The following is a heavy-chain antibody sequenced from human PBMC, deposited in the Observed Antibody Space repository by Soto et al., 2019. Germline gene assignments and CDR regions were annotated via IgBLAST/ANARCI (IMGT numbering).Heavy chain of an antibody. CDR1: GFSVSSKY. CDR2: IQSGGTT. Sequence: EVQLVESGGDLVQPGGSLRLSCAASGFSVSSKYMSWVRQAPGKGLEWVSLIQSGGTTYYAGSVKGRFTISRDYSENTLFLKMNSRRVEDTAVYYCTRDDIHFNGDRYYGVPMDVWGKGTTVTVSA. V-gene: IGHV3-66*01. CDR3: TRDDIHFNGDRYYGVPMDV. D-gene: IGHD2-8*01. J-gene: IGHJ6*04.